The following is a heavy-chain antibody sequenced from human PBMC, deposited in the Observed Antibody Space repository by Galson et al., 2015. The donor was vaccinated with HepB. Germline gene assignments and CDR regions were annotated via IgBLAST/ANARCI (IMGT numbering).Heavy chain of an antibody. CDR1: GYTFTSNG. V-gene: IGHV1-18*04. CDR3: ARGGMGGMDV. CDR2: ISPNNGNT. J-gene: IGHJ6*02. Sequence: SVKVSCKASGYTFTSNGITWVRQAPGQGLEWMGWISPNNGNTNYAQKLRGRVTMTTGTFTSTAYVELRSLKSDDTAAYYCARGGMGGMDVWGQGTTVTVSS. D-gene: IGHD3-16*01.